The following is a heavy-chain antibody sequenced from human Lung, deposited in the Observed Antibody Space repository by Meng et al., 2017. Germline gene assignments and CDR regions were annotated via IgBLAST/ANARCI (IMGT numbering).Heavy chain of an antibody. Sequence: ASVKVSCKASGYTFNSYDINWVRQATGQGLEWMGCMNPNSGNTGFAQKFQGRLTITRNTSISTAYMELSTLRSEDTAVYYCARGGYYDILTGYGYSYGMDVWAQGTTAT. CDR3: ARGGYYDILTGYGYSYGMDV. J-gene: IGHJ6*02. D-gene: IGHD3-9*01. CDR2: MNPNSGNT. V-gene: IGHV1-8*03. CDR1: GYTFNSYD.